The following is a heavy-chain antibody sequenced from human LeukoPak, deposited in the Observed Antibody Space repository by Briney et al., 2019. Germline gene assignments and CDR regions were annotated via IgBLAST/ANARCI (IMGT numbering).Heavy chain of an antibody. J-gene: IGHJ3*02. D-gene: IGHD3-10*01. Sequence: GGSLRLSCTASGFTFGDYAMSWFRQAPGKGLEWVGFIRSKAYGGTTGYAASVKGRFTISRDDSKSIAYLQMNSLKTEDTAVYYCTRTPLWFGTIDAFDIWGQGTMVTVSS. CDR3: TRTPLWFGTIDAFDI. V-gene: IGHV3-49*03. CDR2: IRSKAYGGTT. CDR1: GFTFGDYA.